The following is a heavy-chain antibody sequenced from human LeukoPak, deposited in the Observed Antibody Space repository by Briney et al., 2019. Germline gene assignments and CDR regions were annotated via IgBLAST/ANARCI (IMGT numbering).Heavy chain of an antibody. D-gene: IGHD3-3*01. CDR1: GGSFSGYY. CDR3: ARLTPPVDFWSGYYIS. CDR2: IYYSGST. J-gene: IGHJ5*02. V-gene: IGHV4-59*08. Sequence: SETLSLTCAVYGGSFSGYYWSWIRQPPGKGLEWIGYIYYSGSTNYNPSLKSRVTISVDTSKNQFSLKLSSVTAADTAVYYCARLTPPVDFWSGYYISWGQGTLVTVSS.